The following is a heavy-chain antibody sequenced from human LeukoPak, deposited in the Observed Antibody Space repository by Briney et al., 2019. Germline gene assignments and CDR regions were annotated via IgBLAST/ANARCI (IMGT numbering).Heavy chain of an antibody. J-gene: IGHJ4*02. D-gene: IGHD3-22*01. Sequence: PSGTLSLTCAVSGGSISSSNWWSWVRPPPGKGLEWIGEIYHSGSTNYNPSLKSRVTISVDTSKNQFSLKLSSVTAADTAVYYCPRHVRRTYYYDSSGRFPFDYWGQGTLVTVSS. V-gene: IGHV4-4*02. CDR2: IYHSGST. CDR1: GGSISSSNW. CDR3: PRHVRRTYYYDSSGRFPFDY.